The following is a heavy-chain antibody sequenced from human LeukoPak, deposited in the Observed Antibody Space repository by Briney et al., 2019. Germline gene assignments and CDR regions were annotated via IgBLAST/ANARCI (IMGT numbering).Heavy chain of an antibody. CDR2: ISAYNGNT. V-gene: IGHV1-18*01. CDR1: GYTFTSYG. Sequence: ASVKVSCKASGYTFTSYGISWVRQAPGQGLEWMGWISAYNGNTNYAQKLQGRVTMTTDTSTSTAYMELRSLRSDDTAVYYCARDLWSSMGYCSSTSCYLVDYWGQGTLVTVSS. CDR3: ARDLWSSMGYCSSTSCYLVDY. J-gene: IGHJ4*02. D-gene: IGHD2-2*01.